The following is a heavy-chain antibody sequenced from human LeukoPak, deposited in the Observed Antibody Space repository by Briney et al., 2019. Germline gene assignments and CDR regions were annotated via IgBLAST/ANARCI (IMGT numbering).Heavy chain of an antibody. D-gene: IGHD2-15*01. CDR2: ISGSGGST. V-gene: IGHV3-23*01. CDR1: GFTFSNYA. Sequence: PGGSLRLSCAASGFTFSNYAMSWVRQAPGKGLEWVSVISGSGGSTYYADSVKGRFTISRDNSKNTLYLQMNSLRAEDTAVYYCAREGQCSGGSCYGFPFQHWGQGTLVTVSS. J-gene: IGHJ1*01. CDR3: AREGQCSGGSCYGFPFQH.